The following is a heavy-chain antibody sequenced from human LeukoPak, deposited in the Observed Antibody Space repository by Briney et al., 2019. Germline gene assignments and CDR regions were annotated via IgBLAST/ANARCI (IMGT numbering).Heavy chain of an antibody. J-gene: IGHJ6*03. Sequence: SETLSLTCAVYGGSFSGYYWSWIRQPPGKGLEWIGEINHSGSTNYNPSLKSRVTISVDTSKNQLSLKLSSVTAADTAVYYCARGAHYDILTYFMDVWGQGTTVTVSS. CDR2: INHSGST. CDR3: ARGAHYDILTYFMDV. D-gene: IGHD3-9*01. CDR1: GGSFSGYY. V-gene: IGHV4-34*01.